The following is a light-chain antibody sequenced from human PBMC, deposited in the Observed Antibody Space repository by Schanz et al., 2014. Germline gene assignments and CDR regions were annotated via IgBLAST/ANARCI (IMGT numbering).Light chain of an antibody. CDR3: CSFTSSSTLV. V-gene: IGLV2-14*03. Sequence: QSALTQPASVSGSPGQSITISCTGTSSDVGGYNYVSWYQQHPGEAPKLMIYDVSYRPSGVSNRFSGSKSGNTASLTISGLQAEDEADYYCCSFTSSSTLVFGGGTKLTVL. J-gene: IGLJ2*01. CDR1: SSDVGGYNY. CDR2: DVS.